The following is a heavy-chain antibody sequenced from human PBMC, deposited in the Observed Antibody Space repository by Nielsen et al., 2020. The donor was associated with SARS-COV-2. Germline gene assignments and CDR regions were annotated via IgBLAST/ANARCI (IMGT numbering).Heavy chain of an antibody. V-gene: IGHV3-7*05. J-gene: IGHJ4*02. CDR1: GFTFSNYW. CDR2: IKQDGSEK. Sequence: GGSLRLSCAASGFTFSNYWMSWARQAPGKGLEWVANIKQDGSEKYYVDSVKGRFTISRDNAKNSLYLQMNSLRAEDTAVYYCARVPGSSWYFDYWGQGTLVTVSS. D-gene: IGHD6-13*01. CDR3: ARVPGSSWYFDY.